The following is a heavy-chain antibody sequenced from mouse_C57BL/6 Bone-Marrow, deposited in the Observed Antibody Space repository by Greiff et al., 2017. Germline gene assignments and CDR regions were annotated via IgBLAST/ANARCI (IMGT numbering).Heavy chain of an antibody. CDR3: ARSDGGREAY. CDR2: IYPRSGNT. Sequence: VKLMESGAELARPGASVKLSCKASGYTFTSYGISWVKQRTGQGLEWIGEIYPRSGNTYYNEKFKGKATLTADKSSSTAYMELRSLTSEDSAVYFCARSDGGREAYWGQGTLVTVSA. J-gene: IGHJ3*01. V-gene: IGHV1-81*01. CDR1: GYTFTSYG.